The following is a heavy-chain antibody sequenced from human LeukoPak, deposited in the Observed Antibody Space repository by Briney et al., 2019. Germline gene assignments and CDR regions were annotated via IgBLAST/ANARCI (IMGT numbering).Heavy chain of an antibody. CDR3: ARAPITMVRGVIN. J-gene: IGHJ4*02. CDR2: INHSGST. Sequence: SETLSHTCAVYGGSFSGYYWSWIRQPPGKGLEWIGEINHSGSTNYNPSLKSRVTISVDTSKNQFSLKLSSVTAADTAVYYCARAPITMVRGVINWGQGTLVTVSS. CDR1: GGSFSGYY. D-gene: IGHD3-10*01. V-gene: IGHV4-34*01.